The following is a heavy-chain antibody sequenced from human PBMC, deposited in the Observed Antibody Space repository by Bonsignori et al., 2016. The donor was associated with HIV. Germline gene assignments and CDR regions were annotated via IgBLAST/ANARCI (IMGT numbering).Heavy chain of an antibody. V-gene: IGHV3-21*01. CDR2: ITRSSKYM. Sequence: WIRQPPGKGLEWVSSITRSSKYMYYTDSVKGRFTISRDNAKNSLFLQMNSLTAEDSAVYYCVRDSAYGAYDIWGQGAMVTVSS. J-gene: IGHJ3*02. D-gene: IGHD5-12*01. CDR3: VRDSAYGAYDI.